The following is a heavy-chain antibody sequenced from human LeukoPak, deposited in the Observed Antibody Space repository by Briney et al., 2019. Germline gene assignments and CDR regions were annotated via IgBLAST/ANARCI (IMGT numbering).Heavy chain of an antibody. J-gene: IGHJ4*02. CDR2: INPSGGST. CDR3: AADVPGIVLGY. D-gene: IGHD5/OR15-5a*01. CDR1: GYTFTSYY. Sequence: ASVKVSCKASGYTFTSYYMHWVRQAPGQGLEWMGIINPSGGSTSYAQKFQGRVTMTRDMSTSTVYMELSSLRSEDTAVYYCAADVPGIVLGYWGQGTLVTVSS. V-gene: IGHV1-46*01.